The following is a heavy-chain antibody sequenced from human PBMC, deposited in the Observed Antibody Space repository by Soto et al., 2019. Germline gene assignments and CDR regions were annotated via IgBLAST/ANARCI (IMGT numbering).Heavy chain of an antibody. J-gene: IGHJ5*02. Sequence: GESLKISCEASGYTFTDNWIAGVRQMPGKGLEWMGMIFPADSDAKYRPSLQGRVTFSVDKSINTAYLQWSNLKASDTASYYCAAVRGIYFDFSTAYFQAWGQGTPVTVSS. CDR2: IFPADSDA. V-gene: IGHV5-51*01. CDR3: AAVRGIYFDFSTAYFQA. CDR1: GYTFTDNW. D-gene: IGHD3-9*01.